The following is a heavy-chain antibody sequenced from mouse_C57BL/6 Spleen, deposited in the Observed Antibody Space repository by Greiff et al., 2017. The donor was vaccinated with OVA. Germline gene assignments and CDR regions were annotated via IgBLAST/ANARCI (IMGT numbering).Heavy chain of an antibody. Sequence: EVQLQESGAELVRPGSSVKMSCKTSGYTFTSYGINWVKQRPGQGLEWIGYIYIGNGYTEYNEKFKGKATLTSDTSSSTAYMQLSSLTSEDSAIDFGAETDDDYRYWYFDVWGKGTTVTVSS. D-gene: IGHD2-4*01. CDR2: IYIGNGYT. CDR3: AETDDDYRYWYFDV. J-gene: IGHJ1*03. CDR1: GYTFTSYG. V-gene: IGHV1-58*01.